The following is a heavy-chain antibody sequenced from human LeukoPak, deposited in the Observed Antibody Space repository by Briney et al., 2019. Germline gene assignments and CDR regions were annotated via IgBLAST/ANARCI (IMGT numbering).Heavy chain of an antibody. D-gene: IGHD4-17*01. J-gene: IGHJ4*02. CDR3: ARDSFGDYECLADY. CDR2: ITGSGGST. CDR1: GFTFSRNA. Sequence: GGSLRLSCAASGFTFSRNAMSWVRQAPGKGPEWVSGITGSGGSTDSADSVKGRFTISRDNAKNSLYLQMNSLRAEDTAVYYCARDSFGDYECLADYWGQGTLVTVSS. V-gene: IGHV3-23*01.